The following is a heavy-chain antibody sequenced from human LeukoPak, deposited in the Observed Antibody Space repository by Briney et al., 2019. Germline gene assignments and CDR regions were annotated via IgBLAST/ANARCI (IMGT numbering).Heavy chain of an antibody. V-gene: IGHV4-4*07. D-gene: IGHD6-19*01. CDR3: ARVGSIAVAGTLHYYFDY. Sequence: SETLSLTCTVSGGSISSYYWSWIRQPAGKGLEWSGRIYTSGSTNYNPSLKSRVTMSVDTSKNQFSLKLSSVTAADTAVYYCARVGSIAVAGTLHYYFDYWGQGTLVTVSS. CDR2: IYTSGST. CDR1: GGSISSYY. J-gene: IGHJ4*02.